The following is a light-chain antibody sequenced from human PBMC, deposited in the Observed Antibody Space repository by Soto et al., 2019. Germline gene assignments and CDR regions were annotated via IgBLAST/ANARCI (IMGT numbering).Light chain of an antibody. CDR2: AAS. CDR3: EIYNIATFIT. V-gene: IGKV1-27*01. Sequence: DIQMIQSPSSLSAYVGARVTISCRASQDIGNHLAWYQQKPGKVPKLLIHAASTLQSGVPSGFSGSGSGTDYTLTISSLQPEDVATYVREIYNIATFITFGQGTRLEL. J-gene: IGKJ5*01. CDR1: QDIGNH.